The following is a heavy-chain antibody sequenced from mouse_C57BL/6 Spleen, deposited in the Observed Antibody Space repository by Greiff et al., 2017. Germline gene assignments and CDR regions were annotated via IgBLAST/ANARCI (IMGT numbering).Heavy chain of an antibody. CDR3: ASPLYGSSSYYAMDY. J-gene: IGHJ4*01. Sequence: QVQLQQPGAELVRPGSSVKLSCKASGYTFTSYWMHWVKQRPIQGLEWIGNIDPSDSETHYNQKFKDKATLTVDKSSSTAYMQLSSLTSEDSAVYYCASPLYGSSSYYAMDYWGQGTSVTVSS. V-gene: IGHV1-52*01. D-gene: IGHD1-1*01. CDR1: GYTFTSYW. CDR2: IDPSDSET.